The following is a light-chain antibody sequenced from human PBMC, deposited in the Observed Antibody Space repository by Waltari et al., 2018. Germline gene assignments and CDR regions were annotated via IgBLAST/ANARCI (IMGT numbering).Light chain of an antibody. J-gene: IGKJ1*01. CDR1: QSVSTA. Sequence: EIVLTQSPGSLSSSPGERVTLACRASQSVSTALAWYQQKPGQAPRLLIFGACNRATGIPDRCSGSGSETDFSLTISRLKPEDFAVYYCQHYVRLPATFGRGTKVEIK. V-gene: IGKV3-20*01. CDR3: QHYVRLPAT. CDR2: GAC.